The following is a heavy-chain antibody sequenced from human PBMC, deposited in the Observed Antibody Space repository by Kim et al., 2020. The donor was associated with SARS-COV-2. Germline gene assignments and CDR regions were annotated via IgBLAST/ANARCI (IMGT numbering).Heavy chain of an antibody. J-gene: IGHJ3*02. CDR2: ISSSSSTI. CDR1: GFTFSSYS. D-gene: IGHD2-21*02. V-gene: IGHV3-48*04. CDR3: ARAGPTNYCGGDCYSPGAFDI. Sequence: GGSLRLSCAASGFTFSSYSMNWVRQAPGKGLEWVSYISSSSSTIYYADSVKGRFTISRDNAKNSLYLQMNSLRAEDTAVYYCARAGPTNYCGGDCYSPGAFDIWGQGTMVTVSS.